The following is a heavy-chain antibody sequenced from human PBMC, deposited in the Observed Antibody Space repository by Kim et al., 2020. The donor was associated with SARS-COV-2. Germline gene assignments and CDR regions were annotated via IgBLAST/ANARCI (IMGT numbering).Heavy chain of an antibody. V-gene: IGHV3-23*01. Sequence: GGSLRLSCAASGFTFSSYAMSWVRQAPGKGLEWVSAISGSGGSTYYADSVKGRFTISRDNSKNTLYLQMNSLRAEDTAVYYCAKGPSRYSSSWPEYFQHWGQGALGTVSS. CDR1: GFTFSSYA. CDR3: AKGPSRYSSSWPEYFQH. D-gene: IGHD6-13*01. CDR2: ISGSGGST. J-gene: IGHJ1*01.